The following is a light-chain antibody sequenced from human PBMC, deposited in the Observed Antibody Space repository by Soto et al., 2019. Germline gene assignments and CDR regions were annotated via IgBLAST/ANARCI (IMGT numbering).Light chain of an antibody. CDR3: QQDGSSYT. V-gene: IGKV3-20*01. Sequence: EIVLTQSPGTLSLSPGERATLSCRASQSVSSSYLAWYQQKPGQAPRLLIYGASSRATGIPDRFSGSGSGTDFTLTISRLAPEDFAVYYCQQDGSSYTFGQGTKLEIK. CDR1: QSVSSSY. CDR2: GAS. J-gene: IGKJ2*01.